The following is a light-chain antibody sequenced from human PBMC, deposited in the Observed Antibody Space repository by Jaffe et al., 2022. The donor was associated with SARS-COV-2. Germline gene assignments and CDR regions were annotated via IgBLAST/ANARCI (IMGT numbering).Light chain of an antibody. Sequence: EIVMTQSPATLSVSPGERATLSCRASQSVSSNLAWYQQKPGQAPRLLIYGASTRATGIPARFSGSGSGTEFTLTISSLQSEDFAVYYCQQYNYRWTFGQGTKVEI. CDR2: GAS. CDR3: QQYNYRWT. J-gene: IGKJ1*01. V-gene: IGKV3-15*01. CDR1: QSVSSN.